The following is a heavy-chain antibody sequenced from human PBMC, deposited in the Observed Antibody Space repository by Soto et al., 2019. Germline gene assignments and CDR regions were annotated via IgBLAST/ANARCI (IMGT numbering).Heavy chain of an antibody. CDR1: GFAFSSFS. CDR3: ARDCGEQLVRRGFYYYYMDV. D-gene: IGHD6-6*01. CDR2: ISSGGSSM. Sequence: EVQLVESGGGLVKPGGSLRLSCAASGFAFSSFSMNWVRQAPGKGLEWVAFISSGGSSMYYADSVKGRFSIPRDNAKNSLCLQMNSLRAEDTAVYYCARDCGEQLVRRGFYYYYMDVWGTGTTVTVAS. J-gene: IGHJ6*03. V-gene: IGHV3-21*01.